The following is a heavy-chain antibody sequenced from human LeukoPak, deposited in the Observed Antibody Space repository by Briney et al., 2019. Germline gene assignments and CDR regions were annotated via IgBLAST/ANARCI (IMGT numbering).Heavy chain of an antibody. CDR2: IYYSGST. D-gene: IGHD3-22*01. CDR1: GGSISSYY. Sequence: PSETLSLTCTVSGGSISSYYWSWIRQPPGKGLEWSGYIYYSGSTSYNPSLKSRVTISVDTSKNQFSLKLSSVTAADTAVYYCARIGYDSSGYYPGSFQYWGQGTLVTVSS. CDR3: ARIGYDSSGYYPGSFQY. V-gene: IGHV4-59*01. J-gene: IGHJ1*01.